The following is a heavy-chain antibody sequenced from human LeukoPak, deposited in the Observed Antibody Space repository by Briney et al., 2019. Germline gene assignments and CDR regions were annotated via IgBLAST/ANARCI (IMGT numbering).Heavy chain of an antibody. CDR1: GGSISSYY. V-gene: IGHV4-59*01. J-gene: IGHJ6*02. CDR3: ARDNSSGWGYYYYGMDV. D-gene: IGHD6-19*01. CDR2: IYYSGST. Sequence: SETLSLTCTVSGGSISSYYWSWIRQPPGKGLEWIGYIYYSGSTNYNPSLKSRVTISVDTSKNQFSLKLSSVTAADTAVYCCARDNSSGWGYYYYGMDVWGQGTTVTVSS.